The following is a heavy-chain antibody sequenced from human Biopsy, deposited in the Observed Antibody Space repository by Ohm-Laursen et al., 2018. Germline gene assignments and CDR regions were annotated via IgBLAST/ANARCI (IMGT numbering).Heavy chain of an antibody. Sequence: SVKVSCKAPTGTFNSYGIIWVRQAPGQGLEWMGRIIPILRTTAYAQTFLGRVTITADSPTSTAYMELTSLTSDDTAVYYCARDTLMAQHLVPGENWFDPWGQGTLVTVSS. CDR2: IIPILRTT. CDR3: ARDTLMAQHLVPGENWFDP. V-gene: IGHV1-69*11. CDR1: TGTFNSYG. D-gene: IGHD3-10*01. J-gene: IGHJ5*02.